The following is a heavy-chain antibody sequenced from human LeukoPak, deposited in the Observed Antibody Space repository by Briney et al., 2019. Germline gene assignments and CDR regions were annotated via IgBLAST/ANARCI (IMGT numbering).Heavy chain of an antibody. CDR2: ISSSSSYI. Sequence: GGSLRLSCAASGFTFSSYSMNWVRQAPGKGLEWVSSISSSSSYIYYAASVKGRFTISRDNAKNSLYLQMNRLRAEDTAVYYCARERQLERLAFGKEGSAFGYWGQGTLVTVSS. CDR1: GFTFSSYS. CDR3: ARERQLERLAFGKEGSAFGY. D-gene: IGHD1-1*01. V-gene: IGHV3-21*01. J-gene: IGHJ4*02.